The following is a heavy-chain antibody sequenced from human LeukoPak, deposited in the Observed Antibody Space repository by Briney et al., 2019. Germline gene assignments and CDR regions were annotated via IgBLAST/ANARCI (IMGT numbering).Heavy chain of an antibody. J-gene: IGHJ4*02. CDR2: IYTSGST. V-gene: IGHV4-4*07. CDR1: GGSISSYY. CDR3: ARTPMIAVAGTFDY. Sequence: PSETLSLTCTVSGGSISSYYWSWIRQPAGKGLEWIGRIYTSGSTNYNPSLKSRVTMSVDTSKNQFSLKLSSETAADTAVYYCARTPMIAVAGTFDYWGQGTLVTVSS. D-gene: IGHD6-19*01.